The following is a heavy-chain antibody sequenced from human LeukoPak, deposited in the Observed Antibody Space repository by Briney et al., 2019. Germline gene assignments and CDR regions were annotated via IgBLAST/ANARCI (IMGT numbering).Heavy chain of an antibody. J-gene: IGHJ4*02. Sequence: PGGSLRLSCAASGFTFDDYGMSWVRQAPGKGLEWVSGINWNGGSTGYAGSVKGRLTISRDNAKNSLYLQMNSLRAEVTALYYCARDGGYCSGGSCFYLDYWGQGTLVTVSS. V-gene: IGHV3-20*04. CDR1: GFTFDDYG. CDR2: INWNGGST. CDR3: ARDGGYCSGGSCFYLDY. D-gene: IGHD2-15*01.